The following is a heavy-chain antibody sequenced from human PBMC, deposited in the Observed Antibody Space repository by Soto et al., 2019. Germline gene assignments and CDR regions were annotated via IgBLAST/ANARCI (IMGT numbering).Heavy chain of an antibody. CDR3: ARGLGYCSGGSCPEENYSGMDV. CDR2: IYHSGST. J-gene: IGHJ6*02. Sequence: PSETLSLTCAVSGGSISSGGYSWSWIRQPPGKGLEWIGYIYHSGSTYYNPSLKSRVTISVDRSKNQFSLKLSSVTAADTAVYYCARGLGYCSGGSCPEENYSGMDVWGQGTTVTVSS. D-gene: IGHD2-15*01. V-gene: IGHV4-30-2*01. CDR1: GGSISSGGYS.